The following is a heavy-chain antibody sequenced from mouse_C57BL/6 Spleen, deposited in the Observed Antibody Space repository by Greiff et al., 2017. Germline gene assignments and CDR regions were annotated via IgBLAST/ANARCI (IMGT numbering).Heavy chain of an antibody. CDR2: IDPETGGT. Sequence: VQLQQSGAELVRPGASVTLSCKASGYTFTDYEMHWVKQTPVHGLEWIGAIDPETGGTAYNQKFKGKAILTADKSSSTAYMELRSLTSEDSAVYYCTRSGLYAMDDWGQGTSVTVSS. D-gene: IGHD3-1*01. J-gene: IGHJ4*01. CDR3: TRSGLYAMDD. V-gene: IGHV1-15*01. CDR1: GYTFTDYE.